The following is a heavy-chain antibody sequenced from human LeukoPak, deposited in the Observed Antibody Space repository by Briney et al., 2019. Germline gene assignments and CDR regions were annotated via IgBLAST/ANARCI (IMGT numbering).Heavy chain of an antibody. CDR1: GGSMSYYY. CDR2: LFYSGNS. V-gene: IGHV4-59*08. D-gene: IGHD3-16*01. Sequence: SETLSLTCTVSGGSMSYYYWSWIRQPPGKGLEWIGNLFYSGNSNYNPSLKSRVTISIDTSKSQFFLKLTSVTAADTAVCYCARHLNTFDQGGASYYYIDVWGKGTTVAVSS. J-gene: IGHJ6*03. CDR3: ARHLNTFDQGGASYYYIDV.